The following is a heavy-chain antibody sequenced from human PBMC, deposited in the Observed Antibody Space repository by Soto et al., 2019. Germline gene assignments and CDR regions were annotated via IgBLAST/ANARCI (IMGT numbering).Heavy chain of an antibody. CDR2: IDPSDSYT. V-gene: IGHV5-10-1*01. J-gene: IGHJ6*02. CDR1: GYSFTSYW. D-gene: IGHD1-26*01. CDR3: ARHALGAYSGGGMDV. Sequence: PGESLKISCKGSGYSFTSYWISWVRQMPGKGLEWMGRIDPSDSYTNYSPSFQGHVTISADKSISTAYLQWSSLKASDTAMYYCARHALGAYSGGGMDVWGQGTTVTVSS.